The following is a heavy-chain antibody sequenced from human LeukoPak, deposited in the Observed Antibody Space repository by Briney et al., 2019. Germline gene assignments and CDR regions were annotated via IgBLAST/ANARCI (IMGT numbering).Heavy chain of an antibody. CDR3: ARESRTITFDY. CDR2: ISSSNSYI. J-gene: IGHJ4*02. CDR1: GFTFSSYS. V-gene: IGHV3-21*01. Sequence: GGSLRLSCAASGFTFSSYSMNWLRQAPGKGLEWVSSISSSNSYIYYADSVKGRFTISRDNAKNSLYLQMNSLRAEDTAVYYCARESRTITFDYWGQGTLVSVSS.